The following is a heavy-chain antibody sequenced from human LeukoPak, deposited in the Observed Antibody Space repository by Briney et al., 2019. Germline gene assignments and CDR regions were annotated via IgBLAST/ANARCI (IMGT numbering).Heavy chain of an antibody. CDR3: AREKLEGPIDY. V-gene: IGHV3-33*01. D-gene: IGHD6-6*01. CDR1: GFTFSSYG. CDR2: IWYDGSNK. Sequence: GGSLRLSCAAPGFTFSSYGMHWVRQAPGKGLEWVAVIWYDGSNKYYADSVKGRFTISRDNSKNTLYLQMNSLRAEDTAVYYCAREKLEGPIDYWGQGTLVTVSS. J-gene: IGHJ4*02.